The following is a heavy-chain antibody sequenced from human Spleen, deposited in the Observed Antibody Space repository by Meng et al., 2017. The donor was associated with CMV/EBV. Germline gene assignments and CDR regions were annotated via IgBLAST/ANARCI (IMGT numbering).Heavy chain of an antibody. Sequence: FAVSTNSMGWVRQAPGKGLEWISLISSGGSTYYADSVKGRFTLSRDNTKNTLYLQMSSLKTDDTALYYCARRREYCTTGACQTYFDQWGQGTLVTVSS. V-gene: IGHV3-66*02. CDR3: ARRREYCTTGACQTYFDQ. CDR1: FAVSTNS. J-gene: IGHJ4*02. CDR2: ISSGGST. D-gene: IGHD2/OR15-2a*01.